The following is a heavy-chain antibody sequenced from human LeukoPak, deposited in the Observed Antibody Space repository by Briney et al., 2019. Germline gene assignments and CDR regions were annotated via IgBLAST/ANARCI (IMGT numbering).Heavy chain of an antibody. D-gene: IGHD3-22*01. CDR3: ARGANYYDSSTPVYYYYYYMDV. J-gene: IGHJ6*03. CDR1: GGSFSGYY. Sequence: PSEPLSLTCAVYGGSFSGYYWRWIRQPPGKGLEWIGEINHSGSTNYNPSLKSRVTISVDTSKNQFSLKLSSVTAADTAVYYCARGANYYDSSTPVYYYYYYMDVWGKGTTVTVSS. CDR2: INHSGST. V-gene: IGHV4-34*01.